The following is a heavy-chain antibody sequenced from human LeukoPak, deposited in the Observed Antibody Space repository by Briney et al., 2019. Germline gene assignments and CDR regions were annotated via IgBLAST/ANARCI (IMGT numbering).Heavy chain of an antibody. J-gene: IGHJ4*02. D-gene: IGHD6-19*01. CDR3: AGGHGSGWYYLN. CDR1: GGSFSASY. CDR2: INHRGST. V-gene: IGHV4-34*01. Sequence: SETLSLTCAVYGGSFSASYWSRIRQPPGKGLEWIGEINHRGSTNYNPSLKSRVTISVDTSKNEFSLKLSSVTAADTAVYYCAGGHGSGWYYLNWGQGTLVTVSS.